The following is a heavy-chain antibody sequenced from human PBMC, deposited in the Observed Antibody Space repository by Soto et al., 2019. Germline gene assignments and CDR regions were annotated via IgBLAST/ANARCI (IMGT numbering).Heavy chain of an antibody. V-gene: IGHV4-59*01. CDR1: GGSISSYY. CDR2: IYYSVST. Sequence: SETLSLTCTVSGGSISSYYWSWIRQPPGKGLEWIGYIYYSVSTNYNPSLKSRVTISVDTSKNQFSLKLSSVTAADTAVYYCARVWNEPGVYYFDYWGQGTLVTVSS. CDR3: ARVWNEPGVYYFDY. J-gene: IGHJ4*02. D-gene: IGHD1-1*01.